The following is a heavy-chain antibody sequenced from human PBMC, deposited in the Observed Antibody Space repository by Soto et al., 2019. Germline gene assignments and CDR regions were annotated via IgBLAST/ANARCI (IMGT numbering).Heavy chain of an antibody. J-gene: IGHJ5*02. V-gene: IGHV3-74*01. D-gene: IGHD3-22*01. Sequence: EVQLVESGGDLVQPGGSLRLSCAASGFTFSSYWMHWVRQAPGKGLVWVSRIKSDGSGAIYADSVKGRFTVSRDNAKNPLYRLMTGLGTGNTAVSSCEGGDGDYNDGNGTLGRPGAQGPRATFPS. CDR1: GFTFSSYW. CDR2: IKSDGSGA. CDR3: EGGDGDYNDGNGTLGRP.